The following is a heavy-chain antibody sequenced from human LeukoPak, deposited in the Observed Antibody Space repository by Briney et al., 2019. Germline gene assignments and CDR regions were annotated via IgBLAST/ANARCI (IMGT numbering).Heavy chain of an antibody. D-gene: IGHD6-13*01. CDR2: IYYSGST. V-gene: IGHV4-39*07. CDR3: ARVGIAAAPGVWFDP. Sequence: SETLSLTCTVSGGPISSYYWGWIRQPPGKGLEWIGSIYYSGSTYYNPSLKSRVTISVDTSKNQFSLKLSSVTAADTAVYYCARVGIAAAPGVWFDPWGQGTLVTVSS. CDR1: GGPISSYY. J-gene: IGHJ5*02.